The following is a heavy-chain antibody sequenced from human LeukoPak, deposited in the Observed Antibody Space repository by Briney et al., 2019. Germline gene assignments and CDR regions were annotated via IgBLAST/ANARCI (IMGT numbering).Heavy chain of an antibody. V-gene: IGHV1-18*04. CDR3: TRDHCRGDNCPSFDY. J-gene: IGHJ4*02. Sequence: GASVKVSCKPSGYTFTSFGISWVRQAPGQGLEWMGWIGAYNGDTNYAQKFQGRVTMTTDTSTSTAYTDLRSLRSDDTAVYYCTRDHCRGDNCPSFDYWGQGTLVTVSS. CDR2: IGAYNGDT. D-gene: IGHD2-15*01. CDR1: GYTFTSFG.